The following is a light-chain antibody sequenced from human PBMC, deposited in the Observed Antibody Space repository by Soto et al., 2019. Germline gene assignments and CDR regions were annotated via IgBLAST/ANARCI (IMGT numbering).Light chain of an antibody. V-gene: IGKV3-20*01. J-gene: IGKJ1*01. CDR2: GAS. Sequence: EIGLAQSPGTLSLSPWERATLSCRASQSVSSSYLAWYQQQPGQAPRLLIYGASSRATGIPDRFSGSGSGTDFALTISRLEPEDFAVYYCQQYGSSSWTFGQGTKVDIK. CDR3: QQYGSSSWT. CDR1: QSVSSSY.